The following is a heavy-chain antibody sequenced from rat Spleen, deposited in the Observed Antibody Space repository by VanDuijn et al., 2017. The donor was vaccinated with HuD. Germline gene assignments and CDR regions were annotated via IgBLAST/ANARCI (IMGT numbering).Heavy chain of an antibody. CDR3: ARLGTEAIGNWFSY. D-gene: IGHD1-11*01. J-gene: IGHJ3*01. V-gene: IGHV5-17*01. CDR2: ITYVGSST. CDR1: GFTFSDYA. Sequence: EVQLVESGGGLVQAERSLKLSCAASGFTFSDYAMAWVRQSPTKGLEWVATITYVGSSTHYRDSVKGRFTISRDNAKSTLYLQMDSLRSEDTATYYCARLGTEAIGNWFSYWGQGTLVTVSS.